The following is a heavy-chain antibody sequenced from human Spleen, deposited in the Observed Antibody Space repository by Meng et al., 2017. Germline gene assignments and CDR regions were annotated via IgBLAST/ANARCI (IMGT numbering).Heavy chain of an antibody. CDR3: ARLNLGAPFDP. D-gene: IGHD3-16*01. Sequence: QLQLQESGPGLVKPSETLSLTCTVSGGSTRSSGYYWGWVRQPPGKQLEFIGSFFYGRGAYYNPSLQSRVTISVDTSTNQLSLKVISVTAADTAVYYCARLNLGAPFDPWGQGTLVTVSS. CDR2: FFYGRGA. V-gene: IGHV4-39*01. CDR1: GGSTRSSGYY. J-gene: IGHJ5*02.